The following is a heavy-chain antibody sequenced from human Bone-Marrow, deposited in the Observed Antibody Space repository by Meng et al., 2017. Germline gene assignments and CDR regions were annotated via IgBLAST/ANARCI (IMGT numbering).Heavy chain of an antibody. J-gene: IGHJ3*02. V-gene: IGHV3-21*01. Sequence: GGSLRLSCAASGFTFSSYSMNWVRQAPGKGLEWVSSISSSSSYIYYADSVKGRFTISRDNAKNSLYLQMNSLRAEDTAVYYCARSACSRGSCEVPDDAFDIWGQGTMVTVSS. CDR1: GFTFSSYS. CDR3: ARSACSRGSCEVPDDAFDI. CDR2: ISSSSSYI. D-gene: IGHD2-15*01.